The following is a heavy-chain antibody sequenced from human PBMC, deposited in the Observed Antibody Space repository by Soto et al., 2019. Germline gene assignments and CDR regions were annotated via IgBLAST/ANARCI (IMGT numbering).Heavy chain of an antibody. CDR1: GFTFSSYD. CDR2: IGTAGDT. D-gene: IGHD5-12*01. CDR3: ARDRGGYSGYDANWFDP. Sequence: GGSLRLSCAASGFTFSSYDMHWVRQATGKGLEWVSAIGTAGDTYYPGSVKGRFTISRENAKNSLYLQMNSLRAEDTAVYYCARDRGGYSGYDANWFDPWGQGTLVTVSS. J-gene: IGHJ5*02. V-gene: IGHV3-13*01.